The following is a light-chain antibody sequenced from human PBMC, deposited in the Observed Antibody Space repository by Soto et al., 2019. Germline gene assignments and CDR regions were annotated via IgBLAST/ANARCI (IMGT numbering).Light chain of an antibody. CDR3: CSYAGSSYYV. CDR1: SSDVGFYNY. V-gene: IGLV2-14*01. Sequence: QCVLTQPASVSGSPGQSITISCTGTSSDVGFYNYVSWYQQQHPGKAPKLMIYEVDNRPSGVSIRFSGSKYGNTASLTISGLLAEDEADYYCCSYAGSSYYVFGSGTKVTVL. J-gene: IGLJ1*01. CDR2: EVD.